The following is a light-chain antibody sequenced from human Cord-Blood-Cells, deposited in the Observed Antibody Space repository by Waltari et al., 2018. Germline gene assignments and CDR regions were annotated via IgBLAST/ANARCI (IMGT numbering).Light chain of an antibody. V-gene: IGKV3-15*01. Sequence: EIVMTQSPATLSVSPAEIATLPCRASQSVSSNIAWYQQKPGQAPRLLIYGASTRATGTPARFSGSGSGTEFTLTISSLQSEDFAVYYGQQYNNWPPLTFGGGTTVEIK. J-gene: IGKJ4*01. CDR3: QQYNNWPPLT. CDR1: QSVSSN. CDR2: GAS.